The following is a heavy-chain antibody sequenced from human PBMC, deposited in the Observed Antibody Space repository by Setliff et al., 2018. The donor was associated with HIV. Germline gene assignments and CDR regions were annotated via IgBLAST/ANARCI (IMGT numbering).Heavy chain of an antibody. Sequence: SETLSLTCAVYGGSFSDYYWSWIRQPPGKGLEWIGEINHRGSTNYNPSLKSRVTVSVDTSKNQLSLKLSSVTAADTAVYYCARNTYSSGWYGPASNFDYWGQGTLVTVSS. CDR3: ARNTYSSGWYGPASNFDY. CDR1: GGSFSDYY. CDR2: INHRGST. V-gene: IGHV4-34*01. D-gene: IGHD6-19*01. J-gene: IGHJ4*02.